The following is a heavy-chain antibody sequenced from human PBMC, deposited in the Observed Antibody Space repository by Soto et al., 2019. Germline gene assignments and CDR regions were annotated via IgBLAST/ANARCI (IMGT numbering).Heavy chain of an antibody. V-gene: IGHV4-4*07. D-gene: IGHD1-26*01. CDR1: GGAISSYY. CDR2: IYTSGST. CDR3: VRVYSGSSYYTHY. J-gene: IGHJ4*02. Sequence: SETLCLTRTVSGGAISSYYRSWIRQPAGKGLEWIGRIYTSGSTNYNPSLKSRVTMSVDTSKNQFSLKMSSVTAADTAVYYCVRVYSGSSYYTHYSGQGTLVTVST.